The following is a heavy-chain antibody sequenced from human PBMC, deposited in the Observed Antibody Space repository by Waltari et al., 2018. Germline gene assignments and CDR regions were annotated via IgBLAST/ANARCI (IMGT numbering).Heavy chain of an antibody. D-gene: IGHD3-22*01. CDR3: AKAAAYHLERSGYYFDH. Sequence: RHAPGKGPDTFSVITGSNITNYSSPVKGRFTVARDNYGNTLYLQMNNLRADDAAVYYCAKAAAYHLERSGYYFDHWGPGTLVAVSS. V-gene: IGHV3-23*01. CDR2: ITGSNIT. J-gene: IGHJ4*02.